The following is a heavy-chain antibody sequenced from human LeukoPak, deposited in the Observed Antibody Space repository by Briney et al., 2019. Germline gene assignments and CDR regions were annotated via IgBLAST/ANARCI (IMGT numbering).Heavy chain of an antibody. CDR1: GGSISSSSYY. CDR2: IYYSGST. V-gene: IGHV4-39*07. J-gene: IGHJ4*02. D-gene: IGHD6-13*01. Sequence: SETLSLTCTVSGGSISSSSYYWGWIRQPPGKGLEWIGSIYYSGSTYYNPSLKSRVTISVDTSKNQFSLKLNSVTAADTAVYYCARGRAAAGTPVDYWGQGILVTVSS. CDR3: ARGRAAAGTPVDY.